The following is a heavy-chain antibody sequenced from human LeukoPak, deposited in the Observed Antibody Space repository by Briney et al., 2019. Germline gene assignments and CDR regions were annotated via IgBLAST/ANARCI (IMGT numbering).Heavy chain of an antibody. CDR2: ISSSSSYI. D-gene: IGHD3-10*01. J-gene: IGHJ4*02. V-gene: IGHV3-21*01. CDR1: GFTFSSYS. CDR3: AGQTYYYGSGSSPLDY. Sequence: GALRLSCAASGFTFSSYSMNWVRQAPGKGLEWVSSISSSSSYIYYADSVKGRFTISRDNAKNSLYLQMNSLRAEDTAVYYCAGQTYYYGSGSSPLDYWGQGTLVTVSS.